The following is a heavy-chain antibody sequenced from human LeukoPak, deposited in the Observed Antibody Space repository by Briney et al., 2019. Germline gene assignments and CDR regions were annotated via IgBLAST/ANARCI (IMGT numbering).Heavy chain of an antibody. Sequence: GASVKVSCKASGYTFTSYGISWVRQAPGQGLEWMGWISAYNGNTNYAQKLQGRVTMTTDTSTSTAYMELRSLRSDDTAVYYCARAFSVVPAASRWFDPWGQGTLVTVSS. D-gene: IGHD2-2*01. J-gene: IGHJ5*02. CDR1: GYTFTSYG. V-gene: IGHV1-18*01. CDR3: ARAFSVVPAASRWFDP. CDR2: ISAYNGNT.